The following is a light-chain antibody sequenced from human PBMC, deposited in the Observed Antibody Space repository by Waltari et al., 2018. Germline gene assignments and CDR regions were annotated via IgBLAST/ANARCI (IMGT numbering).Light chain of an antibody. CDR2: AAS. CDR1: QGISNY. CDR3: QKYNSAPVTWT. Sequence: DIQMTQSPSSLSASVGDRVTITCRASQGISNYLALYQPKPGKVPKLLIYAASTLQSGVPSRFSGSGSGTDFTLTISSLQPEDVATYYCQKYNSAPVTWTFGQGTKVEIK. V-gene: IGKV1-27*01. J-gene: IGKJ1*01.